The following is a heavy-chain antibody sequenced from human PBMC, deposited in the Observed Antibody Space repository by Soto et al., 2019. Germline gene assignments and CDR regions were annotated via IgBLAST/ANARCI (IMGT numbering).Heavy chain of an antibody. V-gene: IGHV3-23*01. CDR3: AKENYDILTGYYTAGWFDP. Sequence: GGSLRLSCAASGFTFSSYAMSWVRQAPGKGLEWVSAISGSGGSTYYADSVKGRFTISRDNSKNTLYLQMNSLRAEDTAVYYCAKENYDILTGYYTAGWFDPWGQGTLVTVSS. CDR2: ISGSGGST. J-gene: IGHJ5*02. D-gene: IGHD3-9*01. CDR1: GFTFSSYA.